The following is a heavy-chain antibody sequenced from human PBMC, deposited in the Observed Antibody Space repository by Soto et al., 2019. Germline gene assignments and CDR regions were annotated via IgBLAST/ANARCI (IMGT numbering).Heavy chain of an antibody. Sequence: QVQLVQSGPEVKKPGSSVKVSCKASRSPFSNYAFSWVRQAPGQALEWRGGIILIFGTTNYAQKFQDRVTITENDSTSTVYMGLSSLRTADTAVYYWARVETTEYDCSSGNYMNWFDPWGQGTLVTVSS. CDR2: IILIFGTT. CDR3: ARVETTEYDCSSGNYMNWFDP. CDR1: RSPFSNYA. J-gene: IGHJ5*02. D-gene: IGHD3-3*01. V-gene: IGHV1-69*12.